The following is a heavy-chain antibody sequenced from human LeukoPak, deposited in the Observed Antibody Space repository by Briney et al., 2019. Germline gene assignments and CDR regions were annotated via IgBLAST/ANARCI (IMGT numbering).Heavy chain of an antibody. CDR1: GFTFSSYG. CDR2: ISGSGAYT. D-gene: IGHD6-13*01. V-gene: IGHV3-23*01. CDR3: ARDLGSWHTGIY. J-gene: IGHJ4*02. Sequence: GGSLRLSCAASGFTFSSYGMSWVRQAPGKGLEWASTISGSGAYTYYADSVKGRFTISRDNSKNTLYLQMNSLRAEDTAVYYCARDLGSWHTGIYWGQGTLVTVSP.